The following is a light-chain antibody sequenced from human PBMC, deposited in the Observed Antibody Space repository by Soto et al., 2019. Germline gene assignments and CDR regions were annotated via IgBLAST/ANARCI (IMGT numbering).Light chain of an antibody. CDR1: QSVSSS. CDR2: GAS. V-gene: IGKV3-20*01. Sequence: EIVVTQSPATLSVSPGERVTLSCRASQSVSSSLAWYQQRPGQAPRLLIYGASSRATGIPDRFSGSGSGTDFTLTTSRLEPEDFAVYYCQQYGSSPTFGQGTKVDIK. J-gene: IGKJ1*01. CDR3: QQYGSSPT.